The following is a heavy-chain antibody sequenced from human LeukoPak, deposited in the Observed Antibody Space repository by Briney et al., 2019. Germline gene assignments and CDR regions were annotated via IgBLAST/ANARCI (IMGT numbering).Heavy chain of an antibody. CDR3: ARDRSYYYGSGSYGQNWFDP. D-gene: IGHD3-10*01. CDR1: GGTFSSYA. J-gene: IGHJ5*02. CDR2: IIPIFGTA. V-gene: IGHV1-69*06. Sequence: AAMKVSCKASGGTFSSYAISWVRQAPGQGLEWMGGIIPIFGTANYAQKFQGRVTITADKSTSTAYMELSSLRSEDTAVYYCARDRSYYYGSGSYGQNWFDPWGQGTLVTVSS.